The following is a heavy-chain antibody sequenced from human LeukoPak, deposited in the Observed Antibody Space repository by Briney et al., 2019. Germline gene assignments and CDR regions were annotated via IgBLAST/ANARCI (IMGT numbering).Heavy chain of an antibody. J-gene: IGHJ4*02. CDR2: LRYDGNYE. Sequence: GGSLRLSCAASGFTFSNYGMHWVRQAPGKGLEWVAFLRYDGNYEYYADSVKGRFTISRDSSKNTLYLQMNSLGAEDKGVYYCAKDSGYETSGYSFDYWGQATLVTVSS. D-gene: IGHD3-22*01. CDR1: GFTFSNYG. CDR3: AKDSGYETSGYSFDY. V-gene: IGHV3-30*02.